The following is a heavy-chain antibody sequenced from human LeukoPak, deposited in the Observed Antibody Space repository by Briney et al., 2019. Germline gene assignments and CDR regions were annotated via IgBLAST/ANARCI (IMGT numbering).Heavy chain of an antibody. V-gene: IGHV3-23*01. CDR3: AKCSASYDNDALDM. CDR1: GFTSTSYA. CDR2: IRGGGAGA. Sequence: GGSLRLSCAASGFTSTSYAMNWVRQAPGKGLEWVAFIRGGGAGARYADAAKGRFTISRDNSKNTLYLHMNTLRVEDTATYYCAKCSASYDNDALDMWGQGTVVIVSS. D-gene: IGHD3-10*02. J-gene: IGHJ3*02.